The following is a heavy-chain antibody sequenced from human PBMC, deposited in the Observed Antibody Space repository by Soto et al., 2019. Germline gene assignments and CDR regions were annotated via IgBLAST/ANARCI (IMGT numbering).Heavy chain of an antibody. V-gene: IGHV1-18*01. CDR2: ISAYNGNT. CDR1: GYTFTTYG. J-gene: IGHJ6*02. Sequence: GESLKISCKASGYTFTTYGISWVRQAPGQGLEWMGWISAYNGNTNYAQKLQGRVTMTTDTSTSTAYMELRSLRSDDTAVYYCARERCSSTSCYKGPFYYYGMDVWGQGTTVTVSS. D-gene: IGHD2-2*02. CDR3: ARERCSSTSCYKGPFYYYGMDV.